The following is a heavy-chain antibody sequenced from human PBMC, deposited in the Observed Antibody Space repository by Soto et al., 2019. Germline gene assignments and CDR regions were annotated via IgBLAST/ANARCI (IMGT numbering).Heavy chain of an antibody. D-gene: IGHD3-16*01. CDR2: INPNVGGT. CDR3: ARGGRDVPRIPYDT. Sequence: QVQLVQSGAEVKKPGASVYVSCKASGYTFTDYYVHWVRQAPGQGLEWMGWINPNVGGTNYARKFQGRVTMTRDTSIRTVYMKLTRLSPDDTAIYYCARGGRDVPRIPYDTWGQGTRVTVSA. CDR1: GYTFTDYY. J-gene: IGHJ5*02. V-gene: IGHV1-2*02.